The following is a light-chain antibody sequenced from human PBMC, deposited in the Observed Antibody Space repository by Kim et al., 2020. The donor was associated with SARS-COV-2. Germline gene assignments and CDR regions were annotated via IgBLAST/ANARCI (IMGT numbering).Light chain of an antibody. CDR2: SNH. CDR1: SSNIGSNT. CDR3: AAWDDSLNGWV. J-gene: IGLJ3*02. V-gene: IGLV1-44*01. Sequence: GQRVTISCSGSSSNIGSNTVYWYQQRPGTAPKRLIYSNHQRPSGVPDRFSGSKSGTAASLAISGLQSEDEADYYCAAWDDSLNGWVFGGGTQLTVL.